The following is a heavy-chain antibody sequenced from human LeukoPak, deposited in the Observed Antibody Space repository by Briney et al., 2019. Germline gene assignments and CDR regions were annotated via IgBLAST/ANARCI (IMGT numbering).Heavy chain of an antibody. J-gene: IGHJ4*01. CDR3: ARHSQSIWFFDY. CDR2: IYYSGST. Sequence: SETLSLTCTVSGGSISSSSYYWGWIRQPPGKGLEWIGSIYYSGSTYYNPSLKSRVTTSVDRSKNQFSLKMSSVTAADTAVYYCARHSQSIWFFDYWGHGTLVTVSS. D-gene: IGHD3-10*01. V-gene: IGHV4-39*01. CDR1: GGSISSSSYY.